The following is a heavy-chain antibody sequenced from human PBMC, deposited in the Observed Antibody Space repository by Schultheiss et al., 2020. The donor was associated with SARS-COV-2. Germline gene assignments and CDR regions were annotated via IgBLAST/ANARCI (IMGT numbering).Heavy chain of an antibody. CDR1: GFTFSSYA. D-gene: IGHD1-7*01. CDR3: AREPKLELRVYYYYGMDV. J-gene: IGHJ6*02. V-gene: IGHV3-23*01. CDR2: ISGSGGST. Sequence: GESLKISCAASGFTFSSYAMSWVRQAPGKGLEWVSAISGSGGSTYYADSVKGRFTISRDNSKNTLYLQMNSLRAEDTAVYYCAREPKLELRVYYYYGMDVWGQGTTVTVSS.